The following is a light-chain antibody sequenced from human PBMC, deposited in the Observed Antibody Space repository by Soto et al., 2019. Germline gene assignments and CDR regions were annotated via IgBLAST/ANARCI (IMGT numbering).Light chain of an antibody. Sequence: QSALTQPASVSGSPGQSITISCTGTSGDVGGYDYVSWYQQHPGKAPKLMIYEVSYRPSGVSNRFSGSKSGNTASLTISGLQAEDEADYYCVSYTSSTTLVFGGGTKLTV. V-gene: IGLV2-14*01. CDR1: SGDVGGYDY. CDR3: VSYTSSTTLV. CDR2: EVS. J-gene: IGLJ2*01.